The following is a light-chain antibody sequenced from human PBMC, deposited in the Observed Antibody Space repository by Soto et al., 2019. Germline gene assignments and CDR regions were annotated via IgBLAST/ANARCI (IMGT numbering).Light chain of an antibody. CDR1: QSVSSN. J-gene: IGKJ1*01. Sequence: EIVMTQSPATLSVSPGERATLSCRASQSVSSNLSWYQQKPGQAPRLLICGASTRATGIPARFSGSGSGTEFTLTISSLQSEDFAVYYCQQYNNWSPWTFGQGTKVDIK. CDR3: QQYNNWSPWT. CDR2: GAS. V-gene: IGKV3-15*01.